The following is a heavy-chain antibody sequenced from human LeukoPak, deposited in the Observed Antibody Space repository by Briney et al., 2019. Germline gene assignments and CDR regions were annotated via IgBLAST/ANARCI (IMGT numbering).Heavy chain of an antibody. V-gene: IGHV4-39*01. J-gene: IGHJ6*03. Sequence: SQTLSLTCTVSGGSISSGSYYWSWLRQPPGKGLEWLGSIYYSGSTYYNPSLKSRVTISVDTSKNQFSLKLSSVTAADTAVYYCARDVYYDFWSGYSLNHYMDVWGKGTTVTVSS. CDR2: IYYSGST. D-gene: IGHD3-3*01. CDR3: ARDVYYDFWSGYSLNHYMDV. CDR1: GGSISSGSYY.